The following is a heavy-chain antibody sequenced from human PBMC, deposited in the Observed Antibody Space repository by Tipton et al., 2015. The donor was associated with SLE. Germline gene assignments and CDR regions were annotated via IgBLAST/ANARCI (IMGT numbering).Heavy chain of an antibody. D-gene: IGHD3-22*01. CDR2: INHSGST. CDR3: ARSRYDSSGYYQPRAAAFDI. Sequence: LRLSCTVSGGSISSYYWSWIRQPPGKGLEWIGEINHSGSTNYNPSLKSRVTISVDTSKNQFSLKLSSVTAADTAVYYCARSRYDSSGYYQPRAAAFDIWGQGTMVTVSS. CDR1: GGSISSYY. J-gene: IGHJ3*02. V-gene: IGHV4-34*01.